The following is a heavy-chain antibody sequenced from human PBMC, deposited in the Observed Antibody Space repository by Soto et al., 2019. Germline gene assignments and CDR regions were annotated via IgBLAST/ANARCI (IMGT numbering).Heavy chain of an antibody. CDR3: ARYPAENYYGSGSLALDY. J-gene: IGHJ4*02. D-gene: IGHD3-10*01. CDR2: ISSSRRYI. CDR1: GFTFSNYG. Sequence: GGSLRLSCAASGFTFSNYGMNWVRQAPGKGLEWVSSISSSRRYIFYADSVRGRFTISRDNAKNSLYLQMSSLRAEDTAVYYCARYPAENYYGSGSLALDYWGQGTLVTVSS. V-gene: IGHV3-21*01.